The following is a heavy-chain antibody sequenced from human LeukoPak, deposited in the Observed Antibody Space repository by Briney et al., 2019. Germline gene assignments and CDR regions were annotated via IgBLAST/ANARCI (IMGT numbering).Heavy chain of an antibody. CDR2: FDPEDGET. D-gene: IGHD1-26*01. CDR3: ATDLKWELRYFDY. V-gene: IGHV1-24*01. Sequence: ALVNVSCKVSGYTLTELSMHWVRQAPGKGLEWMGGFDPEDGETIYAQKFQGRVTMTEDTSTDTAYMELSSLRSEDTAVYYCATDLKWELRYFDYWGQGTLVTVSS. J-gene: IGHJ4*02. CDR1: GYTLTELS.